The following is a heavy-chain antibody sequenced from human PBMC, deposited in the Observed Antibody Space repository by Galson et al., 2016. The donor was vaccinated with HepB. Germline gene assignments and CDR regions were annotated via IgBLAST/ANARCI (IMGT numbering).Heavy chain of an antibody. Sequence: SETLSLTCTVSGGSISSRSYYWGWIRQPPGKGLEWIGSIYYSGSTSYNPSLKSRVTISVDTSKNQFSLKLSSVTAADTAVYYCARHGCYYDGGGYFTYWGQGTLVTVSS. J-gene: IGHJ4*02. V-gene: IGHV4-39*01. D-gene: IGHD3-22*01. CDR2: IYYSGST. CDR1: GGSISSRSYY. CDR3: ARHGCYYDGGGYFTY.